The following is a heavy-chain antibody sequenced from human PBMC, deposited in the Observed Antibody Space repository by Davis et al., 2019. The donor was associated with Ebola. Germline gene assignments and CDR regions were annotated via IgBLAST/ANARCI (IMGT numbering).Heavy chain of an antibody. CDR2: IYYSGST. J-gene: IGHJ4*02. CDR3: ARTDYGDYGYFDY. Sequence: MPSETLSLTCTVSGGSISSYYWSWIRQPPGKGLEWIGYIYYSGSTNYNPSLKSRVTMSVDTSKNQFSMKLSSVTAADTAVYYCARTDYGDYGYFDYWGQGTLVTVSS. CDR1: GGSISSYY. D-gene: IGHD4-17*01. V-gene: IGHV4-59*12.